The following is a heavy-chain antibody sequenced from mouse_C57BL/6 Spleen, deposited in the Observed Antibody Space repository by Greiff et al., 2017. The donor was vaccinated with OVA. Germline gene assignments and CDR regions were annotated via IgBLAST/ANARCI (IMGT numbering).Heavy chain of an antibody. CDR2: ISYDGSN. D-gene: IGHD2-4*01. J-gene: IGHJ3*01. Sequence: EVQLQQSGPGLVKPSQSLSLTCSVTGYSITSGYYWNWIRQFPGNKLEWMGYISYDGSNNYNPSLKNRISITRDTSKNQFFLKLNSVTTEDTATYYCAREIYYDYDVGFAYWGQGTLVTVSA. CDR1: GYSITSGYY. CDR3: AREIYYDYDVGFAY. V-gene: IGHV3-6*01.